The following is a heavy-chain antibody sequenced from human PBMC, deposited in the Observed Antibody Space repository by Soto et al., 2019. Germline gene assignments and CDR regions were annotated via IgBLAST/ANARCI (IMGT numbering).Heavy chain of an antibody. CDR1: GFTFSNAW. Sequence: GGSLRLSCAASGFTFSNAWMSWVRQAPGKGLEWVGRIKSKTGGGTTDYAAPVKGRFTISRDDSKNTLYLQMNSLKTEDTAVYYCTTVGTWGQGTLVTVSS. V-gene: IGHV3-15*01. CDR3: TTVGT. J-gene: IGHJ5*02. CDR2: IKSKTGGGTT.